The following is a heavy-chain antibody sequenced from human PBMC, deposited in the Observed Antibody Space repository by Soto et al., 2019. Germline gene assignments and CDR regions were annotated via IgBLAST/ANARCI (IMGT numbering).Heavy chain of an antibody. V-gene: IGHV1-18*01. D-gene: IGHD2-15*01. CDR1: GYTFAHFG. CDR3: ARELRRAGDV. CDR2: SSPSNADP. Sequence: QVHLVQSGAEVKKPGASVRVSCRASGYTFAHFGINWVRQAPGQGLEWIGWSSPSNADPTYAPRVQGRLTMTTAISTSTAYMELRSLRSDDTAVYYCARELRRAGDVWGQGTVVTVSS. J-gene: IGHJ3*01.